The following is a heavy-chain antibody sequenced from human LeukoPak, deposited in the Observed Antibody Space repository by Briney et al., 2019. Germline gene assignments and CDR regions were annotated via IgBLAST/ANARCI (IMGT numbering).Heavy chain of an antibody. CDR1: GFTFSSYD. CDR2: ISGSGGST. CDR3: AKSRGSGLFDY. Sequence: AGGSLRLSCAASGFTFSSYDMNWVRQAPGKGLEWVSGISGSGGSTYYADSVKGRFTISRDNSKNTLYLQMNSLRAEDTAVYYCAKSRGSGLFDYWGQGTLVTVAS. J-gene: IGHJ4*02. V-gene: IGHV3-23*01. D-gene: IGHD3-10*01.